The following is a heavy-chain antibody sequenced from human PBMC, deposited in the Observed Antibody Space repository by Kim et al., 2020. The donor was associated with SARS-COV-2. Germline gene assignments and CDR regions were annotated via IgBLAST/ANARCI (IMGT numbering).Heavy chain of an antibody. CDR1: GGYISATNW. J-gene: IGHJ4*02. V-gene: IGHV4-4*02. Sequence: SETLSLTCAVSGGYISATNWWSWVRQPPGKGLGWIGDIFHDGRANYTPSLRSRVTISVDKSKNQFSLRLTSVTAAATAVYYGASQSNIGYNPGDYWGQGTQVTVSS. CDR2: IFHDGRA. CDR3: ASQSNIGYNPGDY. D-gene: IGHD5-12*01.